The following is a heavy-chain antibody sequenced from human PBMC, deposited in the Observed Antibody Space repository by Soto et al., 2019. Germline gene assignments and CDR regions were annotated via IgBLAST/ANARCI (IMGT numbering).Heavy chain of an antibody. D-gene: IGHD2-8*01. J-gene: IGHJ4*02. CDR2: INPYTSTT. Sequence: QVQLVQSGAEMKKLGASVKVSCKASGYSFTHYYVHWVRQAPGQGLEWMGWINPYTSTTTYAPKFEGRITMTRDKSCSTAQMDRSVLRSDDSHLYFFALASGRPVTVYAPLGFWGQGTLVAVSS. CDR1: GYSFTHYY. V-gene: IGHV1-2*02. CDR3: ALASGRPVTVYAPLGF.